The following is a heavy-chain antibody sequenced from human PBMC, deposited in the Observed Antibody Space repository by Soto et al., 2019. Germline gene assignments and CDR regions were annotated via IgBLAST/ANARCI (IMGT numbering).Heavy chain of an antibody. CDR1: GFTFSSYA. J-gene: IGHJ6*02. Sequence: EVQLLESGGGLVQPGGPLRLSCAASGFTFSSYAMSWVRQAPGKGLEWVSAISGSGGSTYYADSVKGRFTISRDNSKNTLYLQMNSLRAEDTAVYYCAKDRLLWFGELLFAYYYYGMDVWGQGTTVTVSS. CDR3: AKDRLLWFGELLFAYYYYGMDV. D-gene: IGHD3-10*01. V-gene: IGHV3-23*01. CDR2: ISGSGGST.